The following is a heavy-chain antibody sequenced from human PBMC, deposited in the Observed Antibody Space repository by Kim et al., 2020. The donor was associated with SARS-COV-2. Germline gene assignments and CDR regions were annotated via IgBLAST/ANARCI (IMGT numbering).Heavy chain of an antibody. CDR1: GGTFSSYA. CDR2: IIPIFGTA. Sequence: SVKVSCKASGGTFSSYAISWVRQAPGQGLEWMGGIIPIFGTANYAQKFQGRVTITADESTSTAYMELSSLRSEDTAVYYCAHTTSIAAAGTDAFDIWGQGTMVTVSS. V-gene: IGHV1-69*13. CDR3: AHTTSIAAAGTDAFDI. D-gene: IGHD6-13*01. J-gene: IGHJ3*02.